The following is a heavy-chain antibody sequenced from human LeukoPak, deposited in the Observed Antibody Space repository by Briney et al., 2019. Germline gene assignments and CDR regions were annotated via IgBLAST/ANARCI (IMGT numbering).Heavy chain of an antibody. CDR2: IYYSGST. Sequence: PSETLSLTCTVSGGSISSYYWSWIRQPPGKGLEWIGYIYYSGSTNYNPSLKSRVTISVDTSKNQFSLKLSSVTAADTAVYYCARGGTVVTDGHYSMDVWGKGTTVTVSS. V-gene: IGHV4-59*01. D-gene: IGHD4-23*01. CDR3: ARGGTVVTDGHYSMDV. CDR1: GGSISSYY. J-gene: IGHJ6*03.